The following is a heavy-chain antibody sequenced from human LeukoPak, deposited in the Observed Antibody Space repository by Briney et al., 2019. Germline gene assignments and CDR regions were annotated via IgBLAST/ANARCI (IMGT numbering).Heavy chain of an antibody. CDR1: VYTFSDYY. V-gene: IGHV3-30*03. CDR2: ISFDGNNI. Sequence: PGVSLRLSCAASVYTFSDYYMSWIRRAPGKGLEWVAVISFDGNNIYYADSVKGRFTISRDNSKNMLYLQMNSQRAEDTGVYFCASPAGTWGNGYYFDYWGQGTLVTVSS. J-gene: IGHJ4*02. D-gene: IGHD7-27*01. CDR3: ASPAGTWGNGYYFDY.